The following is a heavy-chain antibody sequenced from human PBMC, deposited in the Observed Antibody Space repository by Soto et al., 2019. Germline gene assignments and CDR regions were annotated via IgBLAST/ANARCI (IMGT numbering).Heavy chain of an antibody. Sequence: SETLSLTCAVYGGSFSGYYWSWIRQPPGKGLEWIGEINHSGSTNYNPSLKSRVTISVDTSKNQFSLKLSSVTAADTAVYYCARQRSSSTPVRGMDVWGQGTTVTVSS. CDR3: ARQRSSSTPVRGMDV. J-gene: IGHJ6*02. CDR2: INHSGST. CDR1: GGSFSGYY. D-gene: IGHD2-2*01. V-gene: IGHV4-34*01.